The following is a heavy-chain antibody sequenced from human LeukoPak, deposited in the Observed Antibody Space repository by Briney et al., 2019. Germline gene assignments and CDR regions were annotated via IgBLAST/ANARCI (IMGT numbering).Heavy chain of an antibody. CDR2: MYHSGNT. J-gene: IGHJ4*02. Sequence: PSETLSLTCTVSGGSIRSHYCGWIRQPPGKGLEWIGSMYHSGNTYYNSSLKSRVTIYVDTSKHQFSLKLRSVTAAETAVYYCARQLATSGEWAFDYWGQGTLVTVSS. D-gene: IGHD3-3*02. V-gene: IGHV4-39*01. CDR3: ARQLATSGEWAFDY. CDR1: GGSIRSHY.